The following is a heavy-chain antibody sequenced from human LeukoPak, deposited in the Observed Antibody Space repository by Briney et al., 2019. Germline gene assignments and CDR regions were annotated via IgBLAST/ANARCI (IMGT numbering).Heavy chain of an antibody. V-gene: IGHV3-7*01. CDR2: IKQDGSEK. Sequence: PGGSLRLSCAASGFTFGAYAMNWVRQAPGKGLEWVANIKQDGSEKYYVDSVKGRFTISRDNAKNSLYLQMNSLRAEDTAVYYCARDRHDYTHYFDYWGQGTLVTVSS. D-gene: IGHD4-11*01. CDR1: GFTFGAYA. J-gene: IGHJ4*02. CDR3: ARDRHDYTHYFDY.